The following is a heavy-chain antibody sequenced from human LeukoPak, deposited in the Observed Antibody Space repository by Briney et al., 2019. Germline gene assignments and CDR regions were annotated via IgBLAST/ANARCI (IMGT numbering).Heavy chain of an antibody. CDR3: TTASKYRSYYGYYGMDV. J-gene: IGHJ6*02. CDR1: GFTFSNAW. CDR2: IKSKTDGGTT. D-gene: IGHD1-26*01. V-gene: IGHV3-15*01. Sequence: GGSLRLSCAASGFTFSNAWMSWVRQAPGEGLEWVGRIKSKTDGGTTDYAAPVKGRFTISRDDSKNTLYLQMNSLKTEDTAVYYCTTASKYRSYYGYYGMDVWGQGTTVTVSS.